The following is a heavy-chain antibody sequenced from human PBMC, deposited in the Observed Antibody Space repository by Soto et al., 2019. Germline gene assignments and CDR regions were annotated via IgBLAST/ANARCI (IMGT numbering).Heavy chain of an antibody. CDR1: GGTFSSYA. CDR3: ARACYYDSSGYYYTDGAFDI. D-gene: IGHD3-22*01. CDR2: IIPIFGTA. Sequence: QVQLVQSGAEVKKPGSSVKVSCKASGGTFSSYAINWVRQAPGQGLEWMGGIIPIFGTANYAQKFQGRVTITADKSTSTAYMELSSLRSEDTAVYYCARACYYDSSGYYYTDGAFDIWGQGTMVTVSS. V-gene: IGHV1-69*06. J-gene: IGHJ3*02.